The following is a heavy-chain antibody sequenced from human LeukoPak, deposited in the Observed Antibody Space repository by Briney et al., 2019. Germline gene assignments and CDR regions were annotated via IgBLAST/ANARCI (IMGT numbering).Heavy chain of an antibody. V-gene: IGHV3-30-3*01. CDR3: ARDALMGYDY. CDR2: ISYDGSNK. J-gene: IGHJ4*02. Sequence: PGGSLRLSCAAPGFTFSSYAMHWVRQAPGKGLEWVAVISYDGSNKYYADSVKGRFTISRDNSKNTLYLQMNSLRAEDTAVYYCARDALMGYDYWGQGTLVTVSS. CDR1: GFTFSSYA. D-gene: IGHD2-8*01.